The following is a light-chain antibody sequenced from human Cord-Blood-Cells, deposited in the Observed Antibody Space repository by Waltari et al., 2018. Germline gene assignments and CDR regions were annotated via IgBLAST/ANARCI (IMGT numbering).Light chain of an antibody. CDR1: SSDVGGYNY. V-gene: IGLV2-14*01. J-gene: IGLJ3*02. Sequence: QSALTQPASVSGSPGQSITISCTGTSSDVGGYNYVSWYQQHPGKAPKLMIYDVSNRPSGVSNRFSGSKSGNTASLTISGRQAEDEADYYYSSYTSSSTPWVFGGGTKLTVL. CDR2: DVS. CDR3: SSYTSSSTPWV.